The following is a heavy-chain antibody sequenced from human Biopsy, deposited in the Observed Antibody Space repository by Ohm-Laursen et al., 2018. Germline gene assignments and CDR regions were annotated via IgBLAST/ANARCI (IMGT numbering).Heavy chain of an antibody. D-gene: IGHD1-1*01. V-gene: IGHV3-9*01. CDR3: AKDVRVKVQLDGMDV. CDR1: GFTFDDYA. J-gene: IGHJ6*02. Sequence: SLRLSCAASGFTFDDYAMHWVRQAPGKGLEWVSGISWHSGSRGYADSVKGRFTISRDNAKKLLYLQMNSLRAEDTALYYCAKDVRVKVQLDGMDVWGQGTTVTVS. CDR2: ISWHSGSR.